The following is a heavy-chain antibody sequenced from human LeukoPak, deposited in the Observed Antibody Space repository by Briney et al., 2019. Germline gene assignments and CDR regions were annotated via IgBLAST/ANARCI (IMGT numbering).Heavy chain of an antibody. CDR2: ISAYNGNT. CDR3: ARGLRLVPYYYYYMDV. J-gene: IGHJ6*03. CDR1: GYTFTSYG. Sequence: ASVKVSCKASGYTFTSYGISWVRQAPGQGLEWMGWISAYNGNTNYAQKLQGRVTMTTDTSTSTAYMELRSLRSDDTAVYYCARGLRLVPYYYYYMDVWGKGTTVTVSS. D-gene: IGHD5-12*01. V-gene: IGHV1-18*01.